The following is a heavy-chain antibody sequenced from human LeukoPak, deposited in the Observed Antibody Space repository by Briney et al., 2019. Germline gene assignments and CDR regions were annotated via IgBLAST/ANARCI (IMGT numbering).Heavy chain of an antibody. D-gene: IGHD2-2*01. J-gene: IGHJ4*02. Sequence: ASVKVSCKASGGTFSSYAISWVRQAPGQGLEWMGGIIPIFGTANYAQKFQGRVTITADESTSTAYMELSSLRSEDTAVYYCARDAGRPYQLLLTFDYWGQGTLVTVSS. V-gene: IGHV1-69*13. CDR2: IIPIFGTA. CDR3: ARDAGRPYQLLLTFDY. CDR1: GGTFSSYA.